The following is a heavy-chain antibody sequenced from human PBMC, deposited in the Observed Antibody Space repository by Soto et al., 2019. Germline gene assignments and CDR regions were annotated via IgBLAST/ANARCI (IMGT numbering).Heavy chain of an antibody. V-gene: IGHV4-34*01. Sequence: QVQLQQWGAGLLKPSETLSLTCAVYGGSFSGYYWSWIRQPPGKGLEWIGEINHSGSTNYNPSLKSRVTISVDTSKNQFSLKLSSVTAADTAVYYCARGSVLRFLFSEDGFDPWGQGTLVTVSS. CDR3: ARGSVLRFLFSEDGFDP. D-gene: IGHD3-3*01. CDR1: GGSFSGYY. J-gene: IGHJ5*02. CDR2: INHSGST.